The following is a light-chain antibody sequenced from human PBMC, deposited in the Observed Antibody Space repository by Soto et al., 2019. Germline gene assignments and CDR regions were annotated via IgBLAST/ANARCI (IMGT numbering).Light chain of an antibody. V-gene: IGLV1-47*01. Sequence: QSVLTQPPSASGTPGQSLTISCSGSSSNIGRYDVYWYQHLPGTAPKCLMYRNGQRPSRVPDRFSGSKSGTSASLAISGLRSEDEADYYCAVWDDSLTTWVFGGGTQLTVL. J-gene: IGLJ3*02. CDR2: RNG. CDR1: SSNIGRYD. CDR3: AVWDDSLTTWV.